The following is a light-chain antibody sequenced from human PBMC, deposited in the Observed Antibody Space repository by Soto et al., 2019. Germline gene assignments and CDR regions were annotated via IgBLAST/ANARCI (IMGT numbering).Light chain of an antibody. Sequence: QSALTQPASVSGSPGQSITISCTGTSSDVGGYNYVSWYQQHPGKAPKLMIYEVNNRPSWVSNRFSGSKSGNTASLSISGLQAEDDADYYCNSYTSSRTLVFGGGTKLTVL. CDR3: NSYTSSRTLV. CDR1: SSDVGGYNY. CDR2: EVN. J-gene: IGLJ3*02. V-gene: IGLV2-14*01.